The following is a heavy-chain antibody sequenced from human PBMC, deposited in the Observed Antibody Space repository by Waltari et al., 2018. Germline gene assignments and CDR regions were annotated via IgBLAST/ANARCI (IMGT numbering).Heavy chain of an antibody. CDR2: IKHSGRT. CDR1: GGSFSGYY. J-gene: IGHJ6*02. V-gene: IGHV4-34*01. Sequence: QVQLQQWGAGLLKPSETLSLTCAVYGGSFSGYYWSWIRQPPGKGLEWIGEIKHSGRTNYNPSLKSRVTISVDTSKNQFSLKLSSVTAADTAVYYCARGSGYCSSTSCYLYYYYGMDVWGQGTTVTVSS. CDR3: ARGSGYCSSTSCYLYYYYGMDV. D-gene: IGHD2-2*01.